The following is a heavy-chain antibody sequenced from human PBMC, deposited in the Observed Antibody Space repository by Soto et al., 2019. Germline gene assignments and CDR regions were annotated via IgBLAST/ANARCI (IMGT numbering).Heavy chain of an antibody. D-gene: IGHD3-3*01. CDR3: ARHGGEAIFGVVIIAFDI. CDR1: GGSVSGYY. CDR2: INHSGNT. V-gene: IGHV4-34*01. Sequence: SETLSLTCAVYGGSVSGYYWSWIRQPPGKGLEWTGEINHSGNTNYNPSLKSRVTISVDTSKNQFSLKLSSVTAADTAVYYCARHGGEAIFGVVIIAFDIWGQGTMVTVSS. J-gene: IGHJ3*02.